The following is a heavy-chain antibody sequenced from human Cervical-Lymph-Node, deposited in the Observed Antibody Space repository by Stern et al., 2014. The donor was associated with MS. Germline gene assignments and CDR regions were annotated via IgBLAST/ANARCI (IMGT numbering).Heavy chain of an antibody. CDR2: ISADSGNT. D-gene: IGHD2-8*01. J-gene: IGHJ4*02. CDR1: GYTFTTYG. V-gene: IGHV1-18*01. Sequence: VQLVESGTEVKKPGASVLVSCKASGYTFTTYGITWVRQAPGQGLEWMGWISADSGNTKYAQKFQDRVTMPRDTTTGTAYMEVRSLRSEDTAVYYCARDKMHAFDYWGQGTQVTVPS. CDR3: ARDKMHAFDY.